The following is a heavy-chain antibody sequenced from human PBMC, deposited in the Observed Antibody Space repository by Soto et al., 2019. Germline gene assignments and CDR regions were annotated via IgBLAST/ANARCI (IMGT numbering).Heavy chain of an antibody. CDR3: VRDRADFSSTYYHYFSV. CDR2: IYSTGTT. D-gene: IGHD6-13*01. V-gene: IGHV4-4*07. Sequence: TLSLTCKVSGTSVRHFYWSWIRQSAGKGLEWIGRIYSTGTTNFNPSLKSRLTMSMDMSKNQDSLNLTSVTAADTAVYYCVRDRADFSSTYYHYFSVWGRGTLVTVSS. J-gene: IGHJ2*01. CDR1: GTSVRHFY.